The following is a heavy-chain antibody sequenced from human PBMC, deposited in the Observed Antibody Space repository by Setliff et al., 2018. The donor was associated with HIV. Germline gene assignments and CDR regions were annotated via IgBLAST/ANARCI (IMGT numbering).Heavy chain of an antibody. CDR3: ARDRYSGSSTDY. V-gene: IGHV1-69*05. J-gene: IGHJ4*02. CDR1: GGTFSSYA. Sequence: SVKVSCKASGGTFSSYAISWVRQAPGQGLEWMGGIIPIFGTANYAQKFQGRVTITTDESTSTAYMELSSLRAEDTAVYYCARDRYSGSSTDYWGQGTLVTVSS. CDR2: IIPIFGTA. D-gene: IGHD1-26*01.